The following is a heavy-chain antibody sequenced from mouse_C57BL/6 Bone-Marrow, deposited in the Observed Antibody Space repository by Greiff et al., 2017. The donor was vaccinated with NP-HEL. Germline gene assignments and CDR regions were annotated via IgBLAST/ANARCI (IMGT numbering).Heavy chain of an antibody. CDR1: GYTFTSYW. CDR2: IYPGSGST. CDR3: ARAETGTTWYFDV. J-gene: IGHJ1*03. D-gene: IGHD4-1*01. Sequence: QVQLQQPGAELVKPGASVKMSCKASGYTFTSYWITWVKQRPGQGLEWIGDIYPGSGSTNYNEKFKGKATLTVDTASSTADMQLSSLTSEESAVYYCARAETGTTWYFDVWGTGTTVTVSS. V-gene: IGHV1-55*01.